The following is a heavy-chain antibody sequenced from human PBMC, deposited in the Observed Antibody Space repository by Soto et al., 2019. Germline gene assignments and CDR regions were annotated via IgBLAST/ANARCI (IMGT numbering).Heavy chain of an antibody. D-gene: IGHD6-6*01. Sequence: SETLSLTCAVYGGSFSGYYWSWIRQPPGKGLEWIGEINHSGSTNYNPSLKSRVTISVDTSKNQFSLKLSSVTAADTAVYYCARYHTIAALPNWFDPWGQGTLVT. V-gene: IGHV4-34*01. CDR2: INHSGST. CDR1: GGSFSGYY. J-gene: IGHJ5*02. CDR3: ARYHTIAALPNWFDP.